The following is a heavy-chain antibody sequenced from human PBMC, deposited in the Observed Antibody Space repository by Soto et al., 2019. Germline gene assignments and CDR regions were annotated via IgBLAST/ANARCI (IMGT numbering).Heavy chain of an antibody. Sequence: TLSLTYAVSGGSISTSDYSWTWIRQPPWLGLEWLGSIYHTGTTHYIPSLKNRLTMSLDKSKNQFSLDLTSVTAADTALYYCVRERTIFGVAPGGGVDVWGQGTTVTVSS. CDR2: IYHTGTT. J-gene: IGHJ6*02. CDR1: GGSISTSDYS. D-gene: IGHD3-3*01. CDR3: VRERTIFGVAPGGGVDV. V-gene: IGHV4-30-2*01.